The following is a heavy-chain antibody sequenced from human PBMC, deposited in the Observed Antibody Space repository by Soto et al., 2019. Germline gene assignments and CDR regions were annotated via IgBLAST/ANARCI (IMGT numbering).Heavy chain of an antibody. V-gene: IGHV3-30-3*01. D-gene: IGHD1-26*01. CDR2: ISYDGSNK. J-gene: IGHJ4*02. Sequence: GGSLRLSCAASGFTFSSYAMHWVRQAPGKGLEWVAVISYDGSNKYYADSVKGRFTISRDNSKNTLYLQMNSLRAEDTAVYYCARLHSGSYGGFDYWGQGTLVTVSS. CDR3: ARLHSGSYGGFDY. CDR1: GFTFSSYA.